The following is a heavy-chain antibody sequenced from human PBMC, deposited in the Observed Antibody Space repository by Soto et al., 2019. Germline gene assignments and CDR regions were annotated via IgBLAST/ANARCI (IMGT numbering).Heavy chain of an antibody. Sequence: QVQLQESGPGLVKPSETLSLTCTVSGGSVSSGSYYWSWIRQPPGKGLEWIGYIYYSGRTNYNPSLKGRVTMSVDTCKHPFSLKLSSVTAADTAVYYCARGRTPGWFDPWGQGTLVTVSS. J-gene: IGHJ5*02. CDR1: GGSVSSGSYY. V-gene: IGHV4-61*01. CDR2: IYYSGRT. CDR3: ARGRTPGWFDP.